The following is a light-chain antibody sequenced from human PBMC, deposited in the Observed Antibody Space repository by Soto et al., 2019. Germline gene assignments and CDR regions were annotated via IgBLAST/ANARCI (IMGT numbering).Light chain of an antibody. J-gene: IGLJ2*01. CDR3: VLFMGSGLWV. CDR2: NTN. CDR1: SGSVSTNYY. Sequence: QAVVTQEPSFSVSPGGTVTLTCGLNSGSVSTNYYPSWYQQTPGQAPRTLIYNTNTRSSGVPDRFSGSILGNKAALTITGAQADDESDYYCVLFMGSGLWVFGGGTQLTVL. V-gene: IGLV8-61*01.